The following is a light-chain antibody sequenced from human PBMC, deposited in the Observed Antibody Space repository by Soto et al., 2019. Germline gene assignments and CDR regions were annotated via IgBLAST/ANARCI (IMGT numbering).Light chain of an antibody. Sequence: EIVLTQSPGTLSLSPGERATLSCRASHSVSSSYLAWYQQKPGQAPRLLIYGASSRATGLPDRFSGSGSGTDYSLTISRLEPEDFAVYYCQQYGGSPPITFGQGTRLEIK. V-gene: IGKV3-20*01. CDR2: GAS. CDR3: QQYGGSPPIT. J-gene: IGKJ5*01. CDR1: HSVSSSY.